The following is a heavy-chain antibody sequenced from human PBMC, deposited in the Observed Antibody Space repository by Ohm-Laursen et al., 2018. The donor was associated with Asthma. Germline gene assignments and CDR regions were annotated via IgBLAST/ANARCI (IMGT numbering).Heavy chain of an antibody. CDR2: ISGSGDNI. V-gene: IGHV3-48*04. Sequence: SLRLSCAASGFTFSSYAMNWVRQAPGKGLEWVSYISGSGDNIYYVDSVKGRFTISRDNAKNTLYLQMNSLRAEDTAVYYCARVLEVSSGWYYYYYGMDVWGQGTTVTVSS. D-gene: IGHD6-19*01. CDR3: ARVLEVSSGWYYYYYGMDV. CDR1: GFTFSSYA. J-gene: IGHJ6*02.